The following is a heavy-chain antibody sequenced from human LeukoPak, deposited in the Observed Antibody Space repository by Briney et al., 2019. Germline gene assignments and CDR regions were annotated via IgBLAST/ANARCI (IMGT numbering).Heavy chain of an antibody. D-gene: IGHD3-16*01. CDR3: ARDLTVYVFDY. CDR1: GFTFSSYW. J-gene: IGHJ4*02. V-gene: IGHV3-74*01. CDR2: INSDGRTT. Sequence: GGSLRLSCGASGFTFSSYWMHWVRQAPGKGLVWVSRINSDGRTTNYADSVKGRFTISRDNAKDTLYLQMNSLRAEDTAVYYCARDLTVYVFDYWGQGTLVTASS.